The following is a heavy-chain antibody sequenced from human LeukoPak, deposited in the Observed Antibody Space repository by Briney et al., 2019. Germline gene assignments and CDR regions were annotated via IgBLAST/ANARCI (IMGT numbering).Heavy chain of an antibody. V-gene: IGHV3-23*01. CDR1: GFTFSSYA. J-gene: IGHJ4*02. CDR3: AIGGQWELLVPFDY. Sequence: GGSLRLSCAASGFTFSSYAMNWVRQAPGKGLEWVSAISGSGGSTYYADSVKGRFTISRDNSKNTLYLQMNGLRAEDTAVYYCAIGGQWELLVPFDYWGQGTLVTVSS. D-gene: IGHD1-26*01. CDR2: ISGSGGST.